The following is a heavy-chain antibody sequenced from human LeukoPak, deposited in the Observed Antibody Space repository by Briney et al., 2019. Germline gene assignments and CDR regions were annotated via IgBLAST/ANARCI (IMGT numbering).Heavy chain of an antibody. V-gene: IGHV4-39*01. CDR2: MFYRGST. CDR3: ARLFCSSSGGYCYSGDI. Sequence: SETLSLTCTVSGASLTSSNYYWGWIRQPPGKGLEWIGRMFYRGSTYYNLSLKSRVTISVDTSKNQFSLKLSSVTAADTAVYYCARLFCSSSGGYCYSGDIWGQGTMVTVST. CDR1: GASLTSSNYY. J-gene: IGHJ3*02. D-gene: IGHD2-15*01.